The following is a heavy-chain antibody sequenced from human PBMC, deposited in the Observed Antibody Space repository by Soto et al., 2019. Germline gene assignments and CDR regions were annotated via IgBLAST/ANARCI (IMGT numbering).Heavy chain of an antibody. CDR3: ARDRSNSPDYFDY. J-gene: IGHJ4*02. D-gene: IGHD6-6*01. CDR2: IYYNGRT. V-gene: IGHV4-30-4*01. Sequence: SETLSLTCTVSGVSINSDDYYWTWIRQPPGKGLEWIGYIYYNGRTSYNPSLQSRVTISIDTSNNHFSLKLNSVSAADSAVHYCARDRSNSPDYFDYWGQGTLVTVSS. CDR1: GVSINSDDYY.